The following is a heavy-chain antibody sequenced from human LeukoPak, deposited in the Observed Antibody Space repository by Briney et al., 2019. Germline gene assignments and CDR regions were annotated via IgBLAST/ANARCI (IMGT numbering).Heavy chain of an antibody. CDR2: IKLDGSEK. V-gene: IGHV3-7*01. CDR1: GFTFGKYW. D-gene: IGHD2/OR15-2a*01. J-gene: IGHJ4*02. Sequence: PGGSLRLSCVASGFTFGKYWMSWVRQAPGKGLEWVANIKLDGSEKNYVDSVKGRFTISRDNSKNTLYLQMNSLRGEDTAVYYCARGGGPPTTYFDYWGQGTLVTVSS. CDR3: ARGGGPPTTYFDY.